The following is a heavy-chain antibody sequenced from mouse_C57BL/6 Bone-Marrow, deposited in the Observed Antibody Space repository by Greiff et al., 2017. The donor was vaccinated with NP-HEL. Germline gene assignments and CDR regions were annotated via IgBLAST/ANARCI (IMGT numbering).Heavy chain of an antibody. CDR3: TTNDGYPYYFDY. J-gene: IGHJ2*01. V-gene: IGHV14-1*01. D-gene: IGHD2-3*01. CDR1: GFNIKDYY. Sequence: EVQLQQSGAELVRPGASVKLSCTASGFNIKDYYMHWVKQRPEQGLEWIGRIDPEDGDTEYAPKFQGKATMTADTSSNTAYLQLSSLTSEDTSVYYCTTNDGYPYYFDYWGQGTTLTVSS. CDR2: IDPEDGDT.